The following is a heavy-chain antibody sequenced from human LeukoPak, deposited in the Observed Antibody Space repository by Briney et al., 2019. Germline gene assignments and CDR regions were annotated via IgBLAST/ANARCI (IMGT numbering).Heavy chain of an antibody. CDR3: ARDRRDTEVDY. J-gene: IGHJ4*02. D-gene: IGHD5-18*01. Sequence: RPGGSLRLSCAASGLTVSSNYMSWVRQAPGKGLEWVSVIYSGGSTYYADSVKGRFTISRDNSKNTLYLQMNSLRAEDTAVYYCARDRRDTEVDYWGQGTLVTVSS. CDR1: GLTVSSNY. CDR2: IYSGGST. V-gene: IGHV3-53*01.